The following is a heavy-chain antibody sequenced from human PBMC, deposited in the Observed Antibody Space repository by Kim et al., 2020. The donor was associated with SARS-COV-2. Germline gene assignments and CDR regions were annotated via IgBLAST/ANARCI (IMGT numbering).Heavy chain of an antibody. CDR1: GGTFSSYA. CDR3: ARRGDDFWSGYSMYYYYGMDV. D-gene: IGHD3-3*01. Sequence: SVKVSCKASGGTFSSYAISWVRQAPGQGLEWMGGIIPIFGTANYAQKFQGRVTITADESTSTAYMELSSLRSEDTAVYYCARRGDDFWSGYSMYYYYGMDVWGQGTTVTVSS. V-gene: IGHV1-69*13. CDR2: IIPIFGTA. J-gene: IGHJ6*02.